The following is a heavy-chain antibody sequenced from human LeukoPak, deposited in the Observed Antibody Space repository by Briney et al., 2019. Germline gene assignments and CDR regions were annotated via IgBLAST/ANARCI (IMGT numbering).Heavy chain of an antibody. CDR1: GFTFSSYS. Sequence: SGGSLRLSCAASGFTFSSYSMNWVRQAPGKGLEWVSAIGTAGDTYYPGSVKGRFTISRENAKNSLYLQMNSLRAGDTAVYYCARGKYSRGIFFVAVSSPMDVWGQGTTVTVSS. CDR2: IGTAGDT. D-gene: IGHD6-6*01. V-gene: IGHV3-13*01. J-gene: IGHJ6*02. CDR3: ARGKYSRGIFFVAVSSPMDV.